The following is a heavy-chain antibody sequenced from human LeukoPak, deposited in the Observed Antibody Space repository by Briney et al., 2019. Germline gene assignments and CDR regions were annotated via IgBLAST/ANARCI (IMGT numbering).Heavy chain of an antibody. V-gene: IGHV5-51*01. D-gene: IGHD2-2*01. J-gene: IGHJ4*02. CDR3: ARGTGVVVPAAALFDY. CDR1: GYSLTSYW. CDR2: IYPGDSDT. Sequence: GESLKISCKGSGYSLTSYWIGWVRQMPGKGLEWMGIIYPGDSDTRYSPSFQGQVTISADKSISTAYLQWSSLKASDTAMYYCARGTGVVVPAAALFDYWGQGTLVTVSS.